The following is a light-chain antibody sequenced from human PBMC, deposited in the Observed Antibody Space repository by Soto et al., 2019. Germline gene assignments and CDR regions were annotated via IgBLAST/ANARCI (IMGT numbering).Light chain of an antibody. CDR2: GAS. V-gene: IGKV1-39*01. CDR3: QQGHSTPWT. Sequence: DIQMTQSPSSLSASVGDRVTITCRASQTITTYLNWYQQKPGKAPQLLIYGASILQSGVPSRFTGSGSGTDFTRTISSLQPEDFATYHCQQGHSTPWTFGQGTKVEIK. J-gene: IGKJ1*01. CDR1: QTITTY.